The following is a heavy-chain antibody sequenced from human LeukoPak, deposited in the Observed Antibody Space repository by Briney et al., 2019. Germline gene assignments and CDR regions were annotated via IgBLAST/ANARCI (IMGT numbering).Heavy chain of an antibody. V-gene: IGHV3-7*01. D-gene: IGHD6-13*01. CDR3: ARDQGAAGDY. Sequence: GGSLRLSCAASGFTFSTYWMTWVRQAPGKGLEWVANIKQDGSENYYVDSVKGRFTISRDNAKNSLYLQMNSLRAGDTAVYYCARDQGAAGDYWGQGTLVTVSS. J-gene: IGHJ4*02. CDR1: GFTFSTYW. CDR2: IKQDGSEN.